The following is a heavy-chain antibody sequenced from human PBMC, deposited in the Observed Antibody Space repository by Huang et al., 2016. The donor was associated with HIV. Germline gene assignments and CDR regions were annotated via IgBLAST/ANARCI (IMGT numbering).Heavy chain of an antibody. V-gene: IGHV3-30*03. CDR2: ISYDGSNK. D-gene: IGHD6-19*01. J-gene: IGHJ1*01. CDR3: ALKGDSSGWEYFRH. Sequence: QVQLVESGGGVVQPGRSLRLSCAASGFIFSNYGMHWVRQAPGKGLEGVAVISYDGSNKYYTDSVEGRFSISRDNSKNTLYLQMNSLRAEDTAVYYCALKGDSSGWEYFRHWGQGTLVTVSS. CDR1: GFIFSNYG.